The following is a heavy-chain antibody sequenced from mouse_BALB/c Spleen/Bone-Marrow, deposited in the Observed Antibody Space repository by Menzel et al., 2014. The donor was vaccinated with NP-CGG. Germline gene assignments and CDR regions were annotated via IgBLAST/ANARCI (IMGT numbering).Heavy chain of an antibody. Sequence: EVQLVESGGGLVQPGGSRKLSCAASGFTFSSFGMHWVRQAPEKGLEWVAYISSGSTAICYADTVKGRFPITRDNPKNTLFLQMTSLRSEDTAMYYCARGGNWDDFDVWGAGTTVTVSS. CDR2: ISSGSTAI. D-gene: IGHD4-1*01. CDR3: ARGGNWDDFDV. J-gene: IGHJ1*01. V-gene: IGHV5-17*02. CDR1: GFTFSSFG.